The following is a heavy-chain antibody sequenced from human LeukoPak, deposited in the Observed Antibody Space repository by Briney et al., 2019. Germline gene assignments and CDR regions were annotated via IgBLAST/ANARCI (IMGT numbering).Heavy chain of an antibody. J-gene: IGHJ4*02. Sequence: SQTLSLTCAISGDSVSSNSAAWNWIRQSPSRGLEWLGRTYYRSKWYNDYAVSVKSRITINPDTSKNQFSLQLNSVTPEDTAVYYCARVGYYGSGTPYYFDYWDQGTLVTVSS. CDR2: TYYRSKWYN. CDR3: ARVGYYGSGTPYYFDY. D-gene: IGHD3-10*01. CDR1: GDSVSSNSAA. V-gene: IGHV6-1*01.